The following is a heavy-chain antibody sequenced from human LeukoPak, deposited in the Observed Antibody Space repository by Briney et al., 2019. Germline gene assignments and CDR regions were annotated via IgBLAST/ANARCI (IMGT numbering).Heavy chain of an antibody. CDR2: IIPILGIA. D-gene: IGHD2-2*01. V-gene: IGHV1-69*04. CDR1: GGTFSSYA. CDR3: AKSSRPYYYYYYGMDV. Sequence: ASVKVSCKASGGTFSSYAISWVRQAPGQGLEWVGRIIPILGIANYAQKFQGRVTITADKSTSTAYMELSSLRSEDTAVYYCAKSSRPYYYYYYGMDVWGQGTTVTVSS. J-gene: IGHJ6*02.